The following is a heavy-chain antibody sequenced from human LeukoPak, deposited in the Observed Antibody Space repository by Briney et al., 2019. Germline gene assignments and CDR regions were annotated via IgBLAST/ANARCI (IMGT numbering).Heavy chain of an antibody. CDR1: GFAFNRHA. D-gene: IGHD4-11*01. Sequence: GGSLRLSCVASGFAFNRHAMHWVGQSPDKGLEGGAFIKLDGSEILYADSVEGRFTISRDDSRAILYLQMHILTAGDSAVYFCARDMLRGRRHYSNLFDYWGRGTRVTVSS. CDR3: ARDMLRGRRHYSNLFDY. CDR2: IKLDGSEI. J-gene: IGHJ4*02. V-gene: IGHV3-33*05.